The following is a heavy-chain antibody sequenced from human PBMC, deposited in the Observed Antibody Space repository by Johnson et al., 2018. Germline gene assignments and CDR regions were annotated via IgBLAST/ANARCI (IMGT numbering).Heavy chain of an antibody. D-gene: IGHD2-2*01. CDR3: ARDGCSSTSCSPAYYYYYGLDV. V-gene: IGHV3-33*01. J-gene: IGHJ6*02. CDR2: IWYDGSNK. Sequence: QVQLVQSGGGVVQPGRSPRLSCAASGFTFSSYGMHWVRQAPGKGLEWVAVIWYDGSNKYYAAAVKGRFTISRENSKNPLYLQMNSLRAEDPAVYYCARDGCSSTSCSPAYYYYYGLDVWGQGTTVTVSS. CDR1: GFTFSSYG.